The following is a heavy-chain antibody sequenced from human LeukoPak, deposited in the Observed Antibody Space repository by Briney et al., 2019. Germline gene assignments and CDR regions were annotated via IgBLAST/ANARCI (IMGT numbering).Heavy chain of an antibody. Sequence: ASVKVSCKASGYTFTSYDTNWVRQATGQGLEWMGWMNPNSGNTGYAQKFQGRVTMTRNTSISTAYMELSSLRSEDTAVYYCARVREYDILTGYYSFDYWGQGTLVTVSS. CDR3: ARVREYDILTGYYSFDY. D-gene: IGHD3-9*01. CDR2: MNPNSGNT. V-gene: IGHV1-8*01. J-gene: IGHJ4*02. CDR1: GYTFTSYD.